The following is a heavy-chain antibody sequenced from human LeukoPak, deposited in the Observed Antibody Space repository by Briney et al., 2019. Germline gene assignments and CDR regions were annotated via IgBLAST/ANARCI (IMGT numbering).Heavy chain of an antibody. CDR1: GLRFRSYA. D-gene: IGHD1-26*01. J-gene: IGHJ4*01. V-gene: IGHV3-23*01. CDR3: VTERAGSFDY. Sequence: GGSLRLSCAASGLRFRSYAMSWVRQDPGKGLEWVSALSGSGDSTYYADSVKGRFTISRDNSKNTLYLQMNSLRTEDTAVYYCVTERAGSFDYWGHGTLVTVSS. CDR2: LSGSGDST.